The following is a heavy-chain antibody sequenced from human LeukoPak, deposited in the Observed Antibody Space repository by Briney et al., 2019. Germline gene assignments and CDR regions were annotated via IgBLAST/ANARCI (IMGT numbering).Heavy chain of an antibody. CDR3: ARHPTVGSGTYYGYYYYYGMDV. J-gene: IGHJ6*02. V-gene: IGHV4-34*01. Sequence: SETLSLTCAVYGGSFSGYYWSWIRQPPGKGLEWIGEINHSGSTNYNPSLKSRVTISVDTSKNQFSLKLRSVTTADTAVYYCARHPTVGSGTYYGYYYYYGMDVWGQGTTVTVSS. CDR2: INHSGST. D-gene: IGHD1-26*01. CDR1: GGSFSGYY.